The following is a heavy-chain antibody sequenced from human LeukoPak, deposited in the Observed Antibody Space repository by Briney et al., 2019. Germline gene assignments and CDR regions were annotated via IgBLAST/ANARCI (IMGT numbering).Heavy chain of an antibody. D-gene: IGHD6-19*01. CDR3: KGYTSGWHKIY. J-gene: IGHJ4*02. Sequence: SETLSLTCTVSGGSISGYYWSWIRQPPGKGLEWIGYIYYSGNTNYNPSLKSRLTISVDTSKNQFSLKLSSVTAADTAVYYCKGYTSGWHKIYWGQGTLVTVSS. CDR1: GGSISGYY. CDR2: IYYSGNT. V-gene: IGHV4-59*01.